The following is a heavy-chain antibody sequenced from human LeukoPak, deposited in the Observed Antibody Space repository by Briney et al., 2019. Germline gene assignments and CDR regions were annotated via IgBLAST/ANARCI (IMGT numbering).Heavy chain of an antibody. Sequence: SETLSLTCTVSGGSISSYYWGWIRQPPGKGLEWIGYIYYSGSTNYNPSLKSRVTISVDTSKNQFSLKLSSVTAADTAVYYCAGGYQLLFSSGYGMDVWGQGTTVTVSS. CDR3: AGGYQLLFSSGYGMDV. J-gene: IGHJ6*02. CDR2: IYYSGST. CDR1: GGSISSYY. V-gene: IGHV4-59*01. D-gene: IGHD2-2*01.